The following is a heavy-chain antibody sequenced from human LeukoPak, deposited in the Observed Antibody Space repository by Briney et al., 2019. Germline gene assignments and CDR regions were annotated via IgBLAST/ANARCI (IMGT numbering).Heavy chain of an antibody. J-gene: IGHJ4*02. CDR1: GFTFDDYA. D-gene: IGHD3-22*01. CDR2: ISWNSGSI. Sequence: GRSLRLSCAASGFTFDDYAMHWVRQAPGKGLEWVSGISWNSGSIGYADSVKGRFTISRDNAKNSLYLQMSSLRAEDTALYYCAKAYYYDSSGYLDYWGQGTLVTVSS. V-gene: IGHV3-9*01. CDR3: AKAYYYDSSGYLDY.